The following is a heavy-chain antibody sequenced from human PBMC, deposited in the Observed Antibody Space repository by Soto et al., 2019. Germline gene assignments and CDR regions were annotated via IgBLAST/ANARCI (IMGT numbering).Heavy chain of an antibody. V-gene: IGHV3-33*01. CDR3: ARELRFLEWLYDAFDI. D-gene: IGHD3-3*01. CDR2: IWYDGSNK. Sequence: QVQLVESGGGVVQPGRSLRLSCAASGFTFSSYGMHWVRQAPGKGLEWVAVIWYDGSNKYYADSVKGRFTISRDNSKNTLYLQMNSLRAEDTAVYYCARELRFLEWLYDAFDIWGQGTMVTVSS. CDR1: GFTFSSYG. J-gene: IGHJ3*02.